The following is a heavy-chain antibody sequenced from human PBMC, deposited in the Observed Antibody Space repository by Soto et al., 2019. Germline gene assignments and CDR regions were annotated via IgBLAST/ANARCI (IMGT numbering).Heavy chain of an antibody. CDR1: GYTFSSYG. J-gene: IGHJ4*02. V-gene: IGHV1-18*01. D-gene: IGHD3-22*01. CDR2: ISAYNGNT. CDR3: ARTPHDSSIAGGY. Sequence: RASVKVSCKASGYTFSSYGFTWVRQAPGQGLEWMGWISAYNGNTNYAQKLQGRVTMTTDTSTSTAYMELRSLRSDDTAVYYCARTPHDSSIAGGYWGQGTLVTVSS.